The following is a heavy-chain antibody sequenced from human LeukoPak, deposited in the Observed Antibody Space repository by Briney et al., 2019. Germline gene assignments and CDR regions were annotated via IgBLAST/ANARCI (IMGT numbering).Heavy chain of an antibody. CDR3: ARGMVRGVIVDY. V-gene: IGHV4-38-2*02. D-gene: IGHD3-10*01. CDR2: IYHSGGT. CDR1: GNSISSGYY. J-gene: IGHJ4*02. Sequence: SETLSLTCTVSGNSISSGYYWGWVRQPPGKGLEWIGSIYHSGGTYYNLSLKSRVTISVDTSKNQFSLKLSSVTAADTAVYYCARGMVRGVIVDYWGQGTLVTVSS.